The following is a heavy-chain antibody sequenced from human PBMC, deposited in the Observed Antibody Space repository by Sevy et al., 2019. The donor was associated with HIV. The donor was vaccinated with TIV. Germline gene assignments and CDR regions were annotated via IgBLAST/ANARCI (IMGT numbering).Heavy chain of an antibody. CDR3: ATEGLYCSGSTCYTEGFDD. CDR1: GFTFSNGW. V-gene: IGHV3-15*01. J-gene: IGHJ4*02. Sequence: LSLTCAASGFTFSNGWMSWVRQAPGKGLEWVGRIKSKTDGGTTDYAAPMKGRFTISREDSKTTVYLQMNSLKSEDTAVYYCATEGLYCSGSTCYTEGFDDWGQGTLVTVSS. CDR2: IKSKTDGGTT. D-gene: IGHD2-15*01.